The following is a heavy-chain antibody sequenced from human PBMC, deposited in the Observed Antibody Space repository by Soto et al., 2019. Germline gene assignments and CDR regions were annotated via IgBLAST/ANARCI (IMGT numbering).Heavy chain of an antibody. CDR3: ARDCSGLDTGGMDV. V-gene: IGHV4-31*03. J-gene: IGHJ6*02. CDR1: GGSISSGGYY. D-gene: IGHD2-8*02. CDR2: IYYSGST. Sequence: TLPLTCTVSGGSISSGGYYWSWIRQHPGKGLEWIGYIYYSGSTYYNPSLKSRVTISVDTSKNQFSLKLSSVTAADTAVYYCARDCSGLDTGGMDVWGQGTTVT.